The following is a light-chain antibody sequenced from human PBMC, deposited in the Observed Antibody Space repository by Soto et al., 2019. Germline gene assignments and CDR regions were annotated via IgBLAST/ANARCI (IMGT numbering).Light chain of an antibody. J-gene: IGLJ2*01. CDR2: AVS. V-gene: IGLV2-14*03. CDR3: SSYTTSTTVI. CDR1: SSDIGDHNS. Sequence: QSALTQPASVSGSPGQSITISCTGTSSDIGDHNSVSWYLQQPGKAPKLMIYAVSNRPSGVSNRFSGSKSGNTASLTISGLQAEDEADYYCSSYTTSTTVIFGGGTSSPS.